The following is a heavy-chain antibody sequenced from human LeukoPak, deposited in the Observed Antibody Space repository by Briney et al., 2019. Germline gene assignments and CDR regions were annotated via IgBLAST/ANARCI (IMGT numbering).Heavy chain of an antibody. Sequence: SVKVSCKASGGTFSSYAISWVRQAPGQGLECMGRIIPIFGTANYAQKFQSRVTITTDESTSTAYMELSSLRAEDTAVYYCASLTPLYCGGDCFGFDAFDIWGQGTMVTVSS. J-gene: IGHJ3*02. CDR1: GGTFSSYA. D-gene: IGHD2-21*02. CDR2: IIPIFGTA. V-gene: IGHV1-69*05. CDR3: ASLTPLYCGGDCFGFDAFDI.